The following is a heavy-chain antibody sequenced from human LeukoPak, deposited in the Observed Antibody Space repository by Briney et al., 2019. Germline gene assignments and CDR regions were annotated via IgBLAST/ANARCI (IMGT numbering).Heavy chain of an antibody. Sequence: GGSLRLSCVASEFSPTNFWMTWVRRAPGRRLEWVANIKQGGSDKFYVTTVTGRFTISRDNAKNSLYLQMNSLRVEDTAVYYCATFVGIVSGTYTVPGGLLVWGKGTTVSVSS. CDR2: IKQGGSDK. D-gene: IGHD2-2*03. CDR1: EFSPTNFW. V-gene: IGHV3-7*01. J-gene: IGHJ6*04. CDR3: ATFVGIVSGTYTVPGGLLV.